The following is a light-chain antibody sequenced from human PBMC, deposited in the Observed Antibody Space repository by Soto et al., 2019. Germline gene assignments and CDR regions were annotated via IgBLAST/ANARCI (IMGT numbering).Light chain of an antibody. V-gene: IGLV2-14*01. CDR3: SSYTSSSTF. J-gene: IGLJ1*01. CDR1: SSDVGGYNY. CDR2: DVS. Sequence: QSVLTQPASVSGSPGQSITISCTGTSSDVGGYNYVSWYQQHPGKAPKLMIYDVSNRHSGVSNRFSGSKSGNTASLTISGLQAEDEADYYCSSYTSSSTFFGTGTKLTVL.